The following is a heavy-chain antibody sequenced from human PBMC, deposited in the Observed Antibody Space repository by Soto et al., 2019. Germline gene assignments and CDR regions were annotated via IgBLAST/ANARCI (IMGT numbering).Heavy chain of an antibody. CDR2: IYYSGAT. CDR3: ARAMGDRGTYYYYYGLDV. CDR1: GDSISVSGDSNNNHY. J-gene: IGHJ6*02. V-gene: IGHV4-61*01. Sequence: SETLSLTCTVSGDSISVSGDSNNNHYWSWVRQPPGKGLEWIGSIYYSGATNYNPSLKSRVTMSEDTSKNKFSLNLSSVTAADTAIYYCARAMGDRGTYYYYYGLDVWGQGTTVTVSS. D-gene: IGHD3-16*01.